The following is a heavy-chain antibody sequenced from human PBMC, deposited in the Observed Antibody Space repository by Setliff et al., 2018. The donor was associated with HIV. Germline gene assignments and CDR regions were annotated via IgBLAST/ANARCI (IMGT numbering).Heavy chain of an antibody. V-gene: IGHV4-39*01. D-gene: IGHD3-22*01. Sequence: SETLSLTCTVSGDSISSNSYFWGWIRLPPGKGLEWIGSISSSGDTFYTPYLKNRVTISVDTSKNQISLKLTSVTAADTAVYYCARQGIVYYDSPGDALDIWGQGTMVTVSS. J-gene: IGHJ3*02. CDR3: ARQGIVYYDSPGDALDI. CDR1: GDSISSNSYF. CDR2: ISSSGDT.